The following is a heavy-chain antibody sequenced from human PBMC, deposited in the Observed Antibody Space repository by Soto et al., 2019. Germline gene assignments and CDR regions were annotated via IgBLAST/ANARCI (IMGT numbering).Heavy chain of an antibody. Sequence: EVQLVQSGAEVKKPGESLRISCKGSGYSFTSYWISWVRQMPGKGLEWMGRIDPSDSYTNYSPSFQGHVTISADKSISTAYLQWGSLKASDTGMYYCAFHPGGLFVFNWFDPWGQGTLVTVSS. CDR3: AFHPGGLFVFNWFDP. CDR1: GYSFTSYW. V-gene: IGHV5-10-1*03. J-gene: IGHJ5*02. CDR2: IDPSDSYT. D-gene: IGHD3-22*01.